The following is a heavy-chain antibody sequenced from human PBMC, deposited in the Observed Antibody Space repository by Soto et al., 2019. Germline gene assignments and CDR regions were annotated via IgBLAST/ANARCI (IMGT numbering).Heavy chain of an antibody. V-gene: IGHV3-74*01. J-gene: IGHJ5*02. CDR3: ATVFDL. CDR1: GFTLRSHR. Sequence: EVQLVESGGGLVQPGGSLRVSCAASGFTLRSHRIHWVRQVPGKGLEWVSRIDTDGGGTSYADSVKGRFTISTDNAKNTVNHQMNGLRGEDTAVYYCATVFDLWGQGTLVTVSS. CDR2: IDTDGGGT.